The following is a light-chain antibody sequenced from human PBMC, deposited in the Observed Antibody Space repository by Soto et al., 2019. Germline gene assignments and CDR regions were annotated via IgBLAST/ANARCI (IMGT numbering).Light chain of an antibody. Sequence: EIVLTQSPATLSLSPGERATLACMASQSVSNYLAWYQQKPGQAPRLLIYDASNRATGIPARFSGSGSGTDFTLTISSLEPEDFATYYCQQANSFPPTTFGQGTKVDIK. V-gene: IGKV3-11*01. CDR3: QQANSFPPTT. J-gene: IGKJ1*01. CDR1: QSVSNY. CDR2: DAS.